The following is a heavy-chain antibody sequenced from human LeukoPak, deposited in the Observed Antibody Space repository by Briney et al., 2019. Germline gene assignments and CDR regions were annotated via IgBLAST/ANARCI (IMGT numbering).Heavy chain of an antibody. Sequence: ASVKVSCKASGYTFTSYYMHWVRQAPGQGLEWMGIINPSGGSTSYAQKFQGRVTMTRDTSTSTIYVELNSLRSEDTAVYYCARGRSIAARPGYFQHWGQGTLVTVSS. CDR1: GYTFTSYY. J-gene: IGHJ1*01. CDR2: INPSGGST. CDR3: ARGRSIAARPGYFQH. V-gene: IGHV1-46*01. D-gene: IGHD6-6*01.